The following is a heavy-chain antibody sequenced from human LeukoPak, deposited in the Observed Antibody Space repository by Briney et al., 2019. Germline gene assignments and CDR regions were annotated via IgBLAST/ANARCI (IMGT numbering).Heavy chain of an antibody. CDR1: GFTLKSYA. CDR2: LSDNGSNK. CDR3: AGAPSSSWHKFDY. J-gene: IGHJ4*02. D-gene: IGHD6-13*01. Sequence: GGSLRLSCAASGFTLKSYAMHWFRQAPGKGLEWVATLSDNGSNKYYADSVKGRFTISGDNSKNTLYLQMNSLRAEDTAVYYCAGAPSSSWHKFDYWGQGTLVTVSS. V-gene: IGHV3-30-3*01.